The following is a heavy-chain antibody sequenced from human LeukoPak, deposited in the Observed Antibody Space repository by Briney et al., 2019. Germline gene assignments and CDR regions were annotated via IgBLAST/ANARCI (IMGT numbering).Heavy chain of an antibody. CDR2: FDPEDGET. CDR3: ATVRYSSGWPSGPFDY. CDR1: GYTLTELS. Sequence: PSVKVSCKVSGYTLTELSMHWVRQAPGKGLEWMGGFDPEDGETIYAQKFQGRVTMTEDTSTDTAYMELSSLRSEDTAVYYCATVRYSSGWPSGPFDYWGQGTLVTVSS. D-gene: IGHD6-19*01. V-gene: IGHV1-24*01. J-gene: IGHJ4*02.